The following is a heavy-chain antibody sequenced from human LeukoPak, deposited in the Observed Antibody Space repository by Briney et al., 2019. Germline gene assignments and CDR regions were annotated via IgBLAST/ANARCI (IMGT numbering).Heavy chain of an antibody. Sequence: PSETLSLTCTVSDGSISSYYWSWIRQPPGKGLEWIGYISYSGYANYNPSLKSRVTISPDTSKNRFSLDLSSVTAADTAVYYCARRGPYCGSDCYVFDYWGQGTLVTVSS. CDR1: DGSISSYY. CDR2: ISYSGYA. V-gene: IGHV4-59*08. CDR3: ARRGPYCGSDCYVFDY. J-gene: IGHJ4*02. D-gene: IGHD2-21*02.